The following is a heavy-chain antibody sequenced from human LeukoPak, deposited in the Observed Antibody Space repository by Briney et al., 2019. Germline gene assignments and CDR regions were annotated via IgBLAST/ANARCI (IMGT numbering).Heavy chain of an antibody. Sequence: SESLSLTCTVSGGSLSSYYWSWVRQPPGKGLEWIGYIYYSGSNTYNPSLKSRVTISVDTSKNQFSLKLSSVSAWDTAVHYCARVNMVYSYGYVSRSFDYWGQGTLVTVSS. CDR3: ARVNMVYSYGYVSRSFDY. D-gene: IGHD5-18*01. V-gene: IGHV4-59*01. CDR1: GGSLSSYY. J-gene: IGHJ4*02. CDR2: IYYSGSN.